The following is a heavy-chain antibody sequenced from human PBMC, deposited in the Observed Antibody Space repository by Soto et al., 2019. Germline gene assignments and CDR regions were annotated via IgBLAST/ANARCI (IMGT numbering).Heavy chain of an antibody. D-gene: IGHD3-22*01. J-gene: IGHJ4*02. V-gene: IGHV3-23*01. CDR3: AKVFYYYDSSGYYYFDY. CDR1: GFTFSSYA. Sequence: LRLSCAASGFTFSSYAVSWVRQAPGKGPEWISSISGSGSTIYYADSVKGRFTISRDNSKNTLYLQMSSLRAEDTAVYYCAKVFYYYDSSGYYYFDYWGQGT. CDR2: ISGSGSTI.